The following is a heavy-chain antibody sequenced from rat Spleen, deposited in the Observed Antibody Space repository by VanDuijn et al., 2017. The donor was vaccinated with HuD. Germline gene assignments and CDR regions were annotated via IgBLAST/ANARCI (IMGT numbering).Heavy chain of an antibody. Sequence: EVQLVESGGGLVQPGRSLKLSCAVSGFTFSDYGVAWVRQAPKKGLEWVATISYDGSSTYYRDSVKGRFTISRDNAKSTLYLQMDSLRSEDTATYYCVRELTGDFDYWGQGVMVTVSS. D-gene: IGHD5-1*01. V-gene: IGHV5-29*01. CDR1: GFTFSDYG. CDR2: ISYDGSST. J-gene: IGHJ2*01. CDR3: VRELTGDFDY.